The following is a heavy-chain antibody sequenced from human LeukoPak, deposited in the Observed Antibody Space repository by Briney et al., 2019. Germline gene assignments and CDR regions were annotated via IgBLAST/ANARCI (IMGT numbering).Heavy chain of an antibody. CDR1: GFVFSSYG. CDR3: ARDYYYDSSGDFDY. D-gene: IGHD3-22*01. J-gene: IGHJ4*02. CDR2: IWCDGSNK. Sequence: GGSVRLSCAASGFVFSSYGMHWVRQAPGKGLEWVAGIWCDGSNKYYADSVKGRFTISRDNSKNTLYLQMNSLRAEDTAVYYCARDYYYDSSGDFDYWGQGTLVIVSS. V-gene: IGHV3-33*01.